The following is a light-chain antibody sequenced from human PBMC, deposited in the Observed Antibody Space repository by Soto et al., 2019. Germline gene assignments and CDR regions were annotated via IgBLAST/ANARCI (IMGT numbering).Light chain of an antibody. CDR2: LNSDGSH. J-gene: IGLJ3*02. CDR3: QTWGSGIPWV. CDR1: SGHSSYA. Sequence: QLVLTQSPSASASLGASVKPTCTLSSGHSSYAIAWHQQQPEKGPRYLMKLNSDGSHSKGDGIPDRFSGSSSGAERYLTISSLQSEDEADYYCQTWGSGIPWVFGGGTQLTVL. V-gene: IGLV4-69*01.